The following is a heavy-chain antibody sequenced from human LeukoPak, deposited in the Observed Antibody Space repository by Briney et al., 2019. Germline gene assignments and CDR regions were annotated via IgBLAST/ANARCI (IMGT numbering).Heavy chain of an antibody. J-gene: IGHJ5*02. V-gene: IGHV3-7*01. D-gene: IGHD2-2*01. CDR1: GFTFSSYW. Sequence: GGSLRLSCAASGFTFSSYWMSWVRQAPGKGLEWVANIKQDGSEKYYVDSVKGRFTISRDNAKNSLYLQMNSLRAEDTAVYYCARGGISKIVVVPAASNWFDPWGQGTLVTVSS. CDR3: ARGGISKIVVVPAASNWFDP. CDR2: IKQDGSEK.